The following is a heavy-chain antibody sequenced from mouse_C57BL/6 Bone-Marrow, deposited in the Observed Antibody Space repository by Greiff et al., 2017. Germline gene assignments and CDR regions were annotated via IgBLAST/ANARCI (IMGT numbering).Heavy chain of an antibody. V-gene: IGHV1-53*01. CDR3: ASGMVTCYAMDY. D-gene: IGHD2-2*01. J-gene: IGHJ4*01. CDR2: INPSNGGT. Sequence: QVQLQQPGTELVKPGASVKLSCKASGYTFTSYWMHWVKQRPGQGLEWIGNINPSNGGTNYNEKFKSKATLTVDKSSSTAYMQLSSLTAEDSAVYYCASGMVTCYAMDYWGQGTSVTVSS. CDR1: GYTFTSYW.